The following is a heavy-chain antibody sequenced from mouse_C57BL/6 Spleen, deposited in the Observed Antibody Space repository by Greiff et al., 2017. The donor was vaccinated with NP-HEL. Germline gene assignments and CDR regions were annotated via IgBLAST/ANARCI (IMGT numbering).Heavy chain of an antibody. V-gene: IGHV5-4*01. Sequence: DVKLVESGGGLVKPGGSLKLSCAASGFTFSSYAMSWVRQTPEKRLEWVATISDGGSYTYYPDNVKGRFTISRDNAKNNLYLQMSHLKSEDTAMYYCAREGGMDTTVVSYYFDYWGQGTTLTVSS. CDR3: AREGGMDTTVVSYYFDY. CDR1: GFTFSSYA. J-gene: IGHJ2*01. D-gene: IGHD1-1*01. CDR2: ISDGGSYT.